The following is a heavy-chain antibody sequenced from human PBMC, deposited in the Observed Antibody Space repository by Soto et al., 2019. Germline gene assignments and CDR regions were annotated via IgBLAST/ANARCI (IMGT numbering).Heavy chain of an antibody. CDR1: GFTFSSYA. CDR2: ISGSGGST. J-gene: IGHJ4*02. V-gene: IGHV3-23*01. CDR3: AKDSDQEGYCSSTSCYAGYFDY. D-gene: IGHD2-2*01. Sequence: GGSLRLSCAASGFTFSSYAMSWVRQAPGKGLEWVSAISGSGGSTYYADSVKGRFTISRDNSKNTLYLQMNSLRAEDTAVYYCAKDSDQEGYCSSTSCYAGYFDYWGQGTLVTVSS.